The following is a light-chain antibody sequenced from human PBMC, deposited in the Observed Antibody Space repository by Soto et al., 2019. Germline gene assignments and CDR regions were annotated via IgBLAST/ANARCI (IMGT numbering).Light chain of an antibody. CDR1: QSISSS. Sequence: DIPMTQSPSTLSATVGARVTXTGRASQSISSSLAWYQQKPGKAPNLLIYDASSLESGVPSRFSGSGSGTEFTLTIGSLQPDDFATYSCQQYNSYPHTFGQGTKVDIK. CDR2: DAS. CDR3: QQYNSYPHT. J-gene: IGKJ2*01. V-gene: IGKV1-5*01.